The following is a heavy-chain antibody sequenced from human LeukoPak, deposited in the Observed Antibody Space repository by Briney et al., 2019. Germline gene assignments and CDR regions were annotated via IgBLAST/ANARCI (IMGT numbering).Heavy chain of an antibody. CDR2: ISGSGGST. J-gene: IGHJ6*02. CDR3: AKVDYDILTGYPTPNYGMDV. CDR1: GFTFSSYA. Sequence: GGSLRLSCAASGFTFSSYAMSWVRQAPGKGLEWVSAISGSGGSTYYADSVKGRFTISRDNSKNTLYLQMNSLRAEDTAVYYCAKVDYDILTGYPTPNYGMDVWGQGTTVTVSS. V-gene: IGHV3-23*01. D-gene: IGHD3-9*01.